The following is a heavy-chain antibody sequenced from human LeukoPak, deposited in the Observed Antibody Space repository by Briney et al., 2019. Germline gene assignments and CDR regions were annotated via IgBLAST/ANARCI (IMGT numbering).Heavy chain of an antibody. V-gene: IGHV3-23*01. D-gene: IGHD2-2*01. CDR3: ARDDEVVPAAIHNWFDP. CDR1: GFTFSSYA. J-gene: IGHJ5*02. Sequence: GGSLRLSCAASGFTFSSYAMSWVRQAPGKGLEWVSAISDSGGSIYYADSVKGRFTISRDNSKNTLYLQMNSLRAEDTAVYYCARDDEVVPAAIHNWFDPWGQGTLVTVSS. CDR2: ISDSGGSI.